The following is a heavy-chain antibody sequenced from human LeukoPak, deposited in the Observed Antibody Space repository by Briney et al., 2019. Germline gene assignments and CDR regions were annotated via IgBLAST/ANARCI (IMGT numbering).Heavy chain of an antibody. CDR3: ARVEKKYYYDTGSYFDY. J-gene: IGHJ4*02. CDR2: ISSSGSTI. CDR1: GFTFSTYE. V-gene: IGHV3-48*03. D-gene: IGHD3-22*01. Sequence: QPGGSLRLSCAASGFTFSTYEMNWVRQAPGKGLEWVSYISSSGSTIYYADSVEGRFTISRDNAKNSLYLQMNSLRAEDTAVYYCARVEKKYYYDTGSYFDYWGQGTLVTVSS.